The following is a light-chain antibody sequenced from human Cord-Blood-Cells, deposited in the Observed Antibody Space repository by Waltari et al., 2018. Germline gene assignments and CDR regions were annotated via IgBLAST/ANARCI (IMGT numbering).Light chain of an antibody. J-gene: IGKJ1*01. V-gene: IGKV4-1*01. CDR3: QQYYSTPRT. CDR1: QSVLYSSNNKNY. Sequence: DIVMTQSPDSLTVYLGERATIHCKSSQSVLYSSNNKNYLAWYQQKPVQPPKLLIYWASTRESGVPDRFSGSGSGTDFTLTISSLQAEDVAVYYCQQYYSTPRTFGQGTKVEIK. CDR2: WAS.